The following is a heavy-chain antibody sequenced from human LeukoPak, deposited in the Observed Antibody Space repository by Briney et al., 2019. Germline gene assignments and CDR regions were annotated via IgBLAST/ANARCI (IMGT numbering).Heavy chain of an antibody. CDR3: AREPPRHNWNWGYNWFDP. CDR1: GFTFSSYA. V-gene: IGHV3-30*04. D-gene: IGHD1-7*01. Sequence: GGSLRLSCAASGFTFSSYAMHWVRQAPGKGLEWVAVISYDGSNKYYADSVKGRFTISRDNSKNTLYLQMNSLRAEDTAVYYCAREPPRHNWNWGYNWFDPWGQGTLVTVSS. CDR2: ISYDGSNK. J-gene: IGHJ5*02.